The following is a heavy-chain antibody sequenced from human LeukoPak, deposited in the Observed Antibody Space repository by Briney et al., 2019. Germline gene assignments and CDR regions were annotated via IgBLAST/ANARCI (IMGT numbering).Heavy chain of an antibody. J-gene: IGHJ5*02. V-gene: IGHV1-46*01. D-gene: IGHD3-10*01. CDR1: GYTFTSYY. Sequence: ASVNVSCKASGYTFTSYYMHWVRQAPGQGLEWMGIINPSGGSTSYAQKSQGRVTMTRDTSTSTVYMELSSLRSEDTAVYYCGRDKRTGFGIGPGLDPWGQGTLVTVSS. CDR3: GRDKRTGFGIGPGLDP. CDR2: INPSGGST.